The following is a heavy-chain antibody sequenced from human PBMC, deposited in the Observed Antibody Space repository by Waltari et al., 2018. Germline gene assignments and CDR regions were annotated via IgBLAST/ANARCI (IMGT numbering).Heavy chain of an antibody. J-gene: IGHJ4*02. CDR3: AKDVEGELYDFDN. CDR2: VGCDGRNK. Sequence: VQLVESGGGVVQPGRSLRLSCAASGFSFSSFAMHWVRRSPGKVLGGVAVVGCDGRNKFYAESVKGRFTIARDNSKNTLYLQMESLRAEDTAIYYCAKDVEGELYDFDNWGQGTLVTVSS. V-gene: IGHV3-30*18. D-gene: IGHD3-16*01. CDR1: GFSFSSFA.